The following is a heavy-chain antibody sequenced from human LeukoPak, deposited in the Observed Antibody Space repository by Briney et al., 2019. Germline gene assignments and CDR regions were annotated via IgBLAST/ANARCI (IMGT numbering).Heavy chain of an antibody. J-gene: IGHJ4*02. CDR3: ARATAENDH. V-gene: IGHV1-2*02. Sequence: ASVKVSCEASGYTFTGYYMHWVRQAPGQGLEWMGWINPKTGGTSYAQKFQGRVTMTRDTSISTVNMELSRLTSDDTAVYYCARATAENDHWCQGPLVTVSS. CDR2: INPKTGGT. CDR1: GYTFTGYY. D-gene: IGHD1-14*01.